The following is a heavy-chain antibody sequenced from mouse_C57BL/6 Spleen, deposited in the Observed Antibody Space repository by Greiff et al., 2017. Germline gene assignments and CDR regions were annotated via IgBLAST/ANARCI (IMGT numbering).Heavy chain of an antibody. CDR3: AVGEGAWFAY. CDR1: GYTFNGYW. CDR2: ILPGSGSN. D-gene: IGHD2-13*01. J-gene: IGHJ3*01. V-gene: IGHV1-9*01. Sequence: VKLMESGAELMKPGASVKLSCKATGYTFNGYWIEWVKQRPGHGLEWIGEILPGSGSNTYNEKFKGKATFTADTSSNTAYMQLSSLTTEDSAIYYCAVGEGAWFAYWGKGTLVTVSA.